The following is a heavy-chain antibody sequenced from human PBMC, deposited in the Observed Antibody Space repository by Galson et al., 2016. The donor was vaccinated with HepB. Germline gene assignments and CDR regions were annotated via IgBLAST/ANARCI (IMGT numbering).Heavy chain of an antibody. Sequence: SVKVSCKASGYAFTTYAINWVRQAPGQGLAWMGWINTNTGHPTYAQRSTGRFSFTLDTSVSTAYLQISSLKAEDTAVYYCAKDGFDTSGHYTVFDYWGQGTLVTVSS. D-gene: IGHD3-22*01. CDR1: GYAFTTYA. V-gene: IGHV7-4-1*02. CDR2: INTNTGHP. CDR3: AKDGFDTSGHYTVFDY. J-gene: IGHJ4*02.